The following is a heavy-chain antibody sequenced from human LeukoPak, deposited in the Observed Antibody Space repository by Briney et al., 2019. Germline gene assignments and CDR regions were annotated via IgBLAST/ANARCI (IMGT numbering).Heavy chain of an antibody. Sequence: PGGSLRLSCAASGFTFSSYAMHWVRQAPGKGLEWVAVISYDGSNKYYADSVKGRFTISRDNSKNTLYLQMNSLRAEDTAVYYCARAEDYYDSSGYYYWGQGTLVTVSS. CDR3: ARAEDYYDSSGYYY. V-gene: IGHV3-30*04. CDR2: ISYDGSNK. CDR1: GFTFSSYA. D-gene: IGHD3-22*01. J-gene: IGHJ4*02.